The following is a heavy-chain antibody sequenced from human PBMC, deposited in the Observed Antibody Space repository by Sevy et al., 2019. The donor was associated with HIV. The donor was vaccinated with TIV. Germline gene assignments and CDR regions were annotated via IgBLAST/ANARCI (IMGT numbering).Heavy chain of an antibody. CDR2: IYYSGST. Sequence: SETLSLTCTVSGGSISSYYWSWIRQPPGKGLEWIGYIYYSGSTNYNPSLKRRVTISVDTSKNQFSLKLSSVTAADTAVYYYARGIREDYYDSSGYYYDQGFDPWGQGTLVTVSS. CDR3: ARGIREDYYDSSGYYYDQGFDP. CDR1: GGSISSYY. V-gene: IGHV4-59*01. J-gene: IGHJ5*02. D-gene: IGHD3-22*01.